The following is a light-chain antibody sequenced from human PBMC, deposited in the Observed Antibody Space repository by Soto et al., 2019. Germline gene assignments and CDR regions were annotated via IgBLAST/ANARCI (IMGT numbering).Light chain of an antibody. Sequence: QSVLTQPPSASGTPGQRVTISCSGSSSNIGANPVNWYQQLPGTAPKLLIYNNDQRPSGVPDRFSASKSGTSASLAISGLRSEDEVDYYCEAWIDSLYGALFGGGTKLTVL. V-gene: IGLV1-44*01. CDR1: SSNIGANP. J-gene: IGLJ2*01. CDR2: NND. CDR3: EAWIDSLYGAL.